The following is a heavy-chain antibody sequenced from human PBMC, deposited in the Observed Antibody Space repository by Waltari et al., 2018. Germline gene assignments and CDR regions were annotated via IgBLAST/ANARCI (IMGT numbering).Heavy chain of an antibody. Sequence: QVQLVQSGAEVKKPGASVKVSCKASGYTFTGYYMHWVRQAPGQGLEWMGWSNPNGGGTNYAQKVQGRVTMTRDTSISTAYMELSRLRSDDTAVYYCARGGYCSGGSCYSDLDYWGQGTLVTVSS. CDR2: SNPNGGGT. D-gene: IGHD2-15*01. V-gene: IGHV1-2*02. CDR1: GYTFTGYY. CDR3: ARGGYCSGGSCYSDLDY. J-gene: IGHJ4*02.